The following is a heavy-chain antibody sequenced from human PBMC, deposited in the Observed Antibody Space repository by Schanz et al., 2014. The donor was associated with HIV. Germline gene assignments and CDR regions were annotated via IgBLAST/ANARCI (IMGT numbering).Heavy chain of an antibody. CDR1: GFTFVDCA. V-gene: IGHV3-21*01. Sequence: EVQLVESGGGSVQPGRSLRLSCAASGFTFVDCAMHWVRQAPGKGLEWVSSIDSSSSYKYYADSVKGRFTISRDNAKNSLYLQMNTLRAEDTAVYYCAKIISGSPYYYYGLDVWGQGTLVTVSS. CDR3: AKIISGSPYYYYGLDV. D-gene: IGHD1-26*01. J-gene: IGHJ6*02. CDR2: IDSSSSYK.